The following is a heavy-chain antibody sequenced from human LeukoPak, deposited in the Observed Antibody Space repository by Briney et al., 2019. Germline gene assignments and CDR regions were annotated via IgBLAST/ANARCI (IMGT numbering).Heavy chain of an antibody. V-gene: IGHV1-69*04. D-gene: IGHD6-19*01. CDR2: IIPILGIA. CDR1: GGTFSSYA. CDR3: ARDLPVAGTSRCFGY. J-gene: IGHJ4*02. Sequence: SVKVSCKASGGTFSSYAISWVRQAPGQGLEWMGRIIPILGIANYAQKFQGRVTMTRDTSTSTVYMELSSLRSEDTAVYYCARDLPVAGTSRCFGYWGQGTLVTVSS.